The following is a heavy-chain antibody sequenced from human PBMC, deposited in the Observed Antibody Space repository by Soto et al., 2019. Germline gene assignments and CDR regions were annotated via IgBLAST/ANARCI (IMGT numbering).Heavy chain of an antibody. CDR1: GGTVASSHW. J-gene: IGHJ5*02. D-gene: IGHD2-21*02. Sequence: SETLSLTCGVSGGTVASSHWWSWVRQSPSRGLEWIGNVYHTGDTNFSPSLQSRVTFSVDKSNNQFSLRLTSLTAADTAVYFCAREIVTVGGKNYFDPWGPGTLVTVSS. CDR3: AREIVTVGGKNYFDP. CDR2: VYHTGDT. V-gene: IGHV4-4*02.